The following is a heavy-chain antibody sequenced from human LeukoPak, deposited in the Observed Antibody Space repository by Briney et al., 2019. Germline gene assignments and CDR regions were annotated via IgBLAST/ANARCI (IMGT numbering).Heavy chain of an antibody. CDR2: IYSGGIT. D-gene: IGHD2-21*01. V-gene: IGHV3-53*01. CDR3: ARAYGGAFDY. Sequence: GGSLRLSCAASGFTVSSNDMSWVRQAPGRGLAWVSVIYSGGITYHADSVKGRFTISRDNSKNTLYLQMSSLRAEDTAVYYCARAYGGAFDYWGQGTLVTVSS. J-gene: IGHJ4*02. CDR1: GFTVSSND.